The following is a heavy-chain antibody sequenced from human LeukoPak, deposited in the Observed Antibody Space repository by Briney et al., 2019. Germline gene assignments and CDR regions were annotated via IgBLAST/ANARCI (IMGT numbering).Heavy chain of an antibody. CDR1: GYTFTGYY. CDR3: ARCQIGVTMIVGTCDY. J-gene: IGHJ4*02. V-gene: IGHV1-2*02. D-gene: IGHD3-22*01. Sequence: SVKVSCKASGYTFTGYYMHWVRQAPGQGLEWMGWINPNSGGTNYAQKFQGRVTMTTDTSTSTAYMELRSLRSDDTAVYYCARCQIGVTMIVGTCDYWGQGTLVTVSS. CDR2: INPNSGGT.